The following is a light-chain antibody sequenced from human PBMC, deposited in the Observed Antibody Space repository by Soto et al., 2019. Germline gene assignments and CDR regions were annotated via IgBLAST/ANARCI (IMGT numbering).Light chain of an antibody. V-gene: IGLV2-14*01. CDR3: SSYTGSSTVV. CDR1: SSDVGGYNS. Sequence: QSALTQPASVSGSPGQSITISCTGTSSDVGGYNSVSWYQQHPGKAPKLMIYDVTNRPSGVSNRFSGSKSVNTASLTISGLPAEDEADYYCSSYTGSSTVVFGGGTKLTVL. J-gene: IGLJ3*02. CDR2: DVT.